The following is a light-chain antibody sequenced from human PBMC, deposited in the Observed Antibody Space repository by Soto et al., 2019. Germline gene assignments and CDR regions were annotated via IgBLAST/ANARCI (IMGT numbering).Light chain of an antibody. J-gene: IGLJ3*02. V-gene: IGLV2-14*01. CDR3: TSYTSSSTWV. CDR1: SSDVARCNY. Sequence: QSALTQPASVSGSPGQSITISCTGTSSDVARCNYVSWLQQQPGKAPKLMIYEVNNRPSGVSDRFSGSKSGNTASLTISGLQAEDEAYYYCTSYTSSSTWVFGGGTKLTVL. CDR2: EVN.